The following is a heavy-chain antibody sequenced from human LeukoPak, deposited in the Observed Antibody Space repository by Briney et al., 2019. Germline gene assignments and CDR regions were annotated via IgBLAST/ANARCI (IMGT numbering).Heavy chain of an antibody. D-gene: IGHD6-25*01. CDR1: GFTFSSYS. J-gene: IGHJ3*02. CDR3: ARGKRQMRNAFDI. CDR2: INSDESST. V-gene: IGHV3-74*01. Sequence: GGSLRLSCAASGFTFSSYSMNWVRQAPGKGLVWVSRINSDESSTSYADSVKGRFTISRDNAKNTLYLQMNSLRAEDTAVYYCARGKRQMRNAFDIWDQGTMVTVSS.